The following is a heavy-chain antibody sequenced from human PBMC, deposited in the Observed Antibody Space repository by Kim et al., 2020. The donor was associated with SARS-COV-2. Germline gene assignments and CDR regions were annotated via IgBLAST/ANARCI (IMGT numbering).Heavy chain of an antibody. V-gene: IGHV4-59*12. J-gene: IGHJ4*02. Sequence: SETLSLTCTVSGGSITNNYWSWIRQPPGKGLEWIGYIYYSGSTNYNPSLKRRATISLDTSRNQFSLNLDSVTAADTALYYCARTPGLAWHGVGYIDYWGQGTLVTVSS. CDR2: IYYSGST. CDR3: ARTPGLAWHGVGYIDY. D-gene: IGHD4-17*01. CDR1: GGSITNNY.